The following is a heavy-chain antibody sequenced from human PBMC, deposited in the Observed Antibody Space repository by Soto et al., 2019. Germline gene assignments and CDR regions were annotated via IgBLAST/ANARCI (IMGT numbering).Heavy chain of an antibody. J-gene: IGHJ6*02. CDR2: INPSGGST. CDR3: KLEWDSYYYGLDV. V-gene: IGHV1-46*01. CDR1: GYTFTSYY. D-gene: IGHD3-3*01. Sequence: ASVKVSCKASGYTFTSYYMHWVRQAPGQGLEWMGIINPSGGSTSYAQKFQGRVTMTRDTSTSTVYMELSSLRSEDTAVYYCKLEWDSYYYGLDVWGQGTTVTVSS.